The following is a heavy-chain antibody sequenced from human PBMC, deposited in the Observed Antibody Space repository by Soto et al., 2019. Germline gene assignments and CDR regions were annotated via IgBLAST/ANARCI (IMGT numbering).Heavy chain of an antibody. CDR3: ARAYSNYDPWCDP. J-gene: IGHJ5*02. CDR1: GGTFSSYT. D-gene: IGHD4-4*01. Sequence: SVKVSCKASGGTFSSYTISWVRQAPGQGLEWMGRIIPILGIANYAQKFQGRVTITADKSTSTAYMELSSLRSEDTAVYYCARAYSNYDPWCDPWGQGTLIIVSS. V-gene: IGHV1-69*02. CDR2: IIPILGIA.